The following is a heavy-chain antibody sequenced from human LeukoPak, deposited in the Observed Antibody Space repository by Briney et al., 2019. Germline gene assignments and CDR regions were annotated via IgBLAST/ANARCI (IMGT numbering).Heavy chain of an antibody. Sequence: ASVKVSCKASGYTFSTYGMNWVRQAPGQGLEWMGWINTNTGNPTFAQGFTGRFVFSLDASASTAYLQISYLKAEDTAVYYCARDKGTAETYYYYGMDVWGQGTTVTVSS. J-gene: IGHJ6*02. CDR1: GYTFSTYG. V-gene: IGHV7-4-1*02. D-gene: IGHD5-18*01. CDR3: ARDKGTAETYYYYGMDV. CDR2: INTNTGNP.